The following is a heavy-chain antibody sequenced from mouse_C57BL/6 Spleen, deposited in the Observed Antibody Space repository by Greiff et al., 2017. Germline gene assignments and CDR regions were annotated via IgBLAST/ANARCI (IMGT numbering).Heavy chain of an antibody. CDR3: AIYDGNYGGAMDY. D-gene: IGHD2-1*01. J-gene: IGHJ4*01. CDR2: INPSTGGT. CDR1: GYSFTGYY. V-gene: IGHV1-42*01. Sequence: EVQLQQSGPELVKPGASVKISCKASGYSFTGYYMHWVKQSPEKSLEWIGEINPSTGGTTYNQKFKAKATLTVDKSSSTAYMQLKSLTSEDSAVYDCAIYDGNYGGAMDYWGQGTSVTVSS.